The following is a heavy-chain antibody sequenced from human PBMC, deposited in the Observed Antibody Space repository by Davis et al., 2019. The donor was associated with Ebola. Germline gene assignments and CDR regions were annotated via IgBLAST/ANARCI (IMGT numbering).Heavy chain of an antibody. CDR3: VPHDSSAINY. J-gene: IGHJ4*02. CDR2: IKQDGSDK. D-gene: IGHD3-10*01. Sequence: GESLKISCAASRFTFSSYGMSWVRQAPGRGLEWVANIKQDGSDKYYVDSVRGRFTISRDNTKNSLSLQMDSLRADDTAIYYCVPHDSSAINYWGQGTLVTVSS. CDR1: RFTFSSYG. V-gene: IGHV3-7*01.